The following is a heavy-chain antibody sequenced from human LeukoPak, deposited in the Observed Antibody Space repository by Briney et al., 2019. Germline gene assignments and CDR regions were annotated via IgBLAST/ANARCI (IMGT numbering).Heavy chain of an antibody. D-gene: IGHD3-22*01. CDR3: ARGNFTNYYDSSGYSETFDY. CDR2: VSGGGGST. J-gene: IGHJ4*02. CDR1: GFTFSSYA. Sequence: GGSLRLSCAASGFTFSSYAMSWVRQAPGKGLEWVSAVSGGGGSTYFADSVKGRFTISRDNSKNTLYLQMNSLRAEDTAVYYCARGNFTNYYDSSGYSETFDYWGQGTLVTVSS. V-gene: IGHV3-23*01.